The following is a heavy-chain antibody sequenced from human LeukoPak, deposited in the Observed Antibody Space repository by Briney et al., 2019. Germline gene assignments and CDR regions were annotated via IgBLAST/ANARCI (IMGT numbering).Heavy chain of an antibody. CDR3: AKSELGDYYYYYMDV. CDR2: ISGSGGST. Sequence: PGGSLRLSCAASGFTFSSYAMSWVRQAPGKGLEWVSAISGSGGSTHYADSVKGRFTISRDNSKNTLYLQMNSLRAEDTAVYYCAKSELGDYYYYYMDVWGKGTTVTVSS. V-gene: IGHV3-23*01. CDR1: GFTFSSYA. J-gene: IGHJ6*03. D-gene: IGHD7-27*01.